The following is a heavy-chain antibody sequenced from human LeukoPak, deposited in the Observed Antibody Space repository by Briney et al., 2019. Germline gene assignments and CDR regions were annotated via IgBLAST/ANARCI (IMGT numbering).Heavy chain of an antibody. J-gene: IGHJ6*03. CDR3: ARELIAAAGTSPYYYYMDV. CDR1: GYSISSGYY. Sequence: PSETLSLTCTVSGYSISSGYYWGWIRQPPGKGLEWIGSIYHSGSTYYNPSLKSRVTISVDTSKNQFSLKLSSVTAADTAVYYCARELIAAAGTSPYYYYMDVWGSGTTVTVSS. V-gene: IGHV4-38-2*02. D-gene: IGHD6-13*01. CDR2: IYHSGST.